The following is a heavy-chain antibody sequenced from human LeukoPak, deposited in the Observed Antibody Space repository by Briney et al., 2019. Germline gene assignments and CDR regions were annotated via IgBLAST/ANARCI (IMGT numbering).Heavy chain of an antibody. CDR2: ISYDGSNK. CDR3: ARGDGQWELPPRYYYGMDV. J-gene: IGHJ6*02. V-gene: IGHV3-30-3*01. CDR1: GFTFSSYA. Sequence: GSLRLSCAASGFTFSSYAMHWVRQAPGKGLEWVAVISYDGSNKYYADSVKGRFTISRDNSKNTLYLQMNSLRAEDTAVYYCARGDGQWELPPRYYYGMDVWGQGTTVTVSS. D-gene: IGHD1-26*01.